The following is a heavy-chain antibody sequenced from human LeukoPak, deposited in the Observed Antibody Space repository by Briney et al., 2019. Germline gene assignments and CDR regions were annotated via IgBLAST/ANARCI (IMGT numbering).Heavy chain of an antibody. CDR3: AIASLTGYYTSGFDY. V-gene: IGHV5-51*01. J-gene: IGHJ4*02. CDR2: IYPGDSDT. Sequence: GESLKISCKGSGYSFTSYWIGWVRQMPGKGLEWMGIIYPGDSDTRYSPSFQGQVTISADKSISTAYLHWSSLKASDTAMYYCAIASLTGYYTSGFDYWGQGTLVAVSS. CDR1: GYSFTSYW. D-gene: IGHD3/OR15-3a*01.